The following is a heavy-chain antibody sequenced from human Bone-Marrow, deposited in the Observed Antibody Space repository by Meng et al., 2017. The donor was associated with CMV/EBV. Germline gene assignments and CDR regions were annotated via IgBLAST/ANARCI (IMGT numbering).Heavy chain of an antibody. CDR3: ARDSNARYFDWFGYFDY. J-gene: IGHJ4*01. CDR2: INPSGGST. V-gene: IGHV1-46*01. Sequence: ASVKVSCKASGYTFTSYYMHWVRQAPGQGLEWMGIINPSGGSTSYAQKFQGRVTMTRDTSTSTVYMELSSLRSEDTAVYYCARDSNARYFDWFGYFDYWGHGTRVTVSS. CDR1: GYTFTSYY. D-gene: IGHD3-9*01.